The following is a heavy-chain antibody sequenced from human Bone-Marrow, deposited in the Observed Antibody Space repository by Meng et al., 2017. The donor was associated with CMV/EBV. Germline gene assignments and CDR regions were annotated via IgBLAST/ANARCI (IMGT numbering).Heavy chain of an antibody. V-gene: IGHV1-69*05. CDR1: GYTFTGYY. J-gene: IGHJ5*02. D-gene: IGHD1-1*01. CDR2: IIPIFGTA. Sequence: SGYTFTGYYMHWVRQAPGQGLEWMGGIIPIFGTANYAQKFQGRVTITTDESTSTAYMELSSLRSEDTAVYYCARDTYNWNDARWFDPWGQGTLVTVSS. CDR3: ARDTYNWNDARWFDP.